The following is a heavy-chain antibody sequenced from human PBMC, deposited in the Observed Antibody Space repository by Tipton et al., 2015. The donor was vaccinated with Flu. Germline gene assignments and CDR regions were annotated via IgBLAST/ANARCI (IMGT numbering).Heavy chain of an antibody. CDR1: GVTLSDYW. CDR3: AGGLSSAFWTGLGF. D-gene: IGHD6-19*01. V-gene: IGHV3-7*01. CDR2: INHDGRET. Sequence: SLRLSCVGSGVTLSDYWMTWVRLAPGRGLEWLANINHDGRETYYVHSVKGRFTISRDNAKNSLYLQLSDLRVEDTAVYYCAGGLSSAFWTGLGFRGQGTLVTVSS. J-gene: IGHJ4*02.